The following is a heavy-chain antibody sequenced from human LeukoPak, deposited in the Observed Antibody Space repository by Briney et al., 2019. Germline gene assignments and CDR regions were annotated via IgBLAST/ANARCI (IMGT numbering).Heavy chain of an antibody. CDR2: ISSSSSYI. D-gene: IGHD3-10*01. CDR3: ARDLLLWFGEFSPFDY. CDR1: GFTFSSYS. Sequence: PGGSLRLSCAASGFTFSSYSMNWVRQAPGKGLEWVSSISSSSSYIYYADSVKGRFTISRDNAKNSLYLQMNSLRAEDTPVYYCARDLLLWFGEFSPFDYWGQGTLVTISS. V-gene: IGHV3-21*01. J-gene: IGHJ4*02.